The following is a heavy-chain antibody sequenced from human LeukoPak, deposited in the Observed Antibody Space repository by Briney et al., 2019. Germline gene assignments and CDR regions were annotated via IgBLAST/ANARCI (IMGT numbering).Heavy chain of an antibody. Sequence: SQTLSLTFAISGDSVSSNSAAWNWIRQSPSRGLEWLGRTYYRSKWNNDYALSVKSRITINPDTSKNQFSLQLNSVTPEDTAVYYCARGKPSYYGMDVWGQGTTVTVSS. CDR3: ARGKPSYYGMDV. CDR1: GDSVSSNSAA. J-gene: IGHJ6*02. CDR2: TYYRSKWNN. V-gene: IGHV6-1*01.